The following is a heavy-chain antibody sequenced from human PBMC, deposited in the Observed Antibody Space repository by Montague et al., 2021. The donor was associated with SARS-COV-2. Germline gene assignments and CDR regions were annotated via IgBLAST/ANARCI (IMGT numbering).Heavy chain of an antibody. V-gene: IGHV4-59*01. J-gene: IGHJ4*02. CDR1: GGSIRSYY. CDR2: IYYTGET. Sequence: SETLSLTCSFSGGSIRSYYWSWIRLPPGKPLEWLGYIYYTGETTXNPSLKSRVTISVDTSRSQFSLRLTSVTAADTAAYFCARFWSGYVDKWSQGTLVTVSS. D-gene: IGHD3-3*01. CDR3: ARFWSGYVDK.